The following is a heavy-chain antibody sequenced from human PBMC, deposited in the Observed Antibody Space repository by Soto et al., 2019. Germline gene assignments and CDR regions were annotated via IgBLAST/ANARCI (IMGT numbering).Heavy chain of an antibody. CDR2: ISGTSTYI. CDR3: ARDFRDSSGFYQAFDY. Sequence: PGGSLRLSCAASGFTFSSYSMNWVRQAPGKGLEWVSSISGTSTYIYYADSVKGRFSISRDNAKNSLYLQMNSLRAGDTAVYYCARDFRDSSGFYQAFDYWGQGTLVTVSS. V-gene: IGHV3-21*01. J-gene: IGHJ4*02. CDR1: GFTFSSYS. D-gene: IGHD3-22*01.